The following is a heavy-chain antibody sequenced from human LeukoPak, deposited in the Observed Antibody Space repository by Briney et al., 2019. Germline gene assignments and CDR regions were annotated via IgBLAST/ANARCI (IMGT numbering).Heavy chain of an antibody. D-gene: IGHD6-19*01. Sequence: ASVKVSCKASGYTFTSYDINWVRQATGQGLEWMGWMNPNSGNTGYAQKFQGRVTMTTDTSTSTACMELRSLRSDDTAVYYCARFAVHRRITVAGQFGLDYWGQGTLVSLSS. V-gene: IGHV1-8*01. CDR1: GYTFTSYD. CDR3: ARFAVHRRITVAGQFGLDY. CDR2: MNPNSGNT. J-gene: IGHJ4*02.